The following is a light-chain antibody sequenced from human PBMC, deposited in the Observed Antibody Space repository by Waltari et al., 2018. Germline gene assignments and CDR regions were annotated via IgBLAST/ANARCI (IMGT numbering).Light chain of an antibody. V-gene: IGLV2-11*01. CDR1: SSTIGAYDF. CDR2: DVN. J-gene: IGLJ1*01. Sequence: QSALTQPRSVSGSPGQSVTISCPGTSSTIGAYDFVSWYRHHPGKAPKLLIYDVNKRPSGVPDRFSGSKSGNRASLTISGLQAEDEADYYCCSYAGSYTYYVFGTGTKVTLL. CDR3: CSYAGSYTYYV.